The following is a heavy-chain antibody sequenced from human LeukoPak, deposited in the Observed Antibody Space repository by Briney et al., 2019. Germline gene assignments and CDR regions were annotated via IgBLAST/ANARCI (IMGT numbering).Heavy chain of an antibody. CDR1: GDSISSYY. V-gene: IGHV4-4*07. J-gene: IGHJ4*02. Sequence: SETLSLTCTVSGDSISSYYWSWIPQPAGKGLEWIGRIYISGSTNYNPSLKSRVTMSVDTSKNQFSLKLSSVTAADTAVYYCARGVSWQLFDSWGQGTLVTVS. CDR2: IYISGST. CDR3: ARGVSWQLFDS. D-gene: IGHD6-13*01.